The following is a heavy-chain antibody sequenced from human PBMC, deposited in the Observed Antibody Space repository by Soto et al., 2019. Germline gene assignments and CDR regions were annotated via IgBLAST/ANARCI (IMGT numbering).Heavy chain of an antibody. D-gene: IGHD5-12*01. Sequence: SETLSLTCAVYGGSFSGYYWSWIRQPPGKGLEWSGEINHSGSTNYNPSLKSRVTISVDTSKNQFSLKLSSVTAADTAVYYCARIPKVATILENYYYYGMDVWGQGTTVTVSS. CDR3: ARIPKVATILENYYYYGMDV. J-gene: IGHJ6*02. CDR2: INHSGST. V-gene: IGHV4-34*01. CDR1: GGSFSGYY.